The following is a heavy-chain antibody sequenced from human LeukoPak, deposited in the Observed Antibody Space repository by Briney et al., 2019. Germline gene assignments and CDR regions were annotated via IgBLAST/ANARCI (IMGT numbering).Heavy chain of an antibody. J-gene: IGHJ6*03. Sequence: SETLSLTCTVSGGSISSYYWSWIRQPPGKGLEWIGYIYYSGSTNYNPSLKSRVTISVDTSKNQFSLKLSSVTAADTAVYYCARLDRSGWYRYYYYMDVWGKGTTVTVSS. CDR1: GGSISSYY. D-gene: IGHD6-13*01. CDR2: IYYSGST. V-gene: IGHV4-59*01. CDR3: ARLDRSGWYRYYYYMDV.